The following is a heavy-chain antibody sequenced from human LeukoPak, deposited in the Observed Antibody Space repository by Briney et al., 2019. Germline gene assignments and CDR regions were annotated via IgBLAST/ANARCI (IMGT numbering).Heavy chain of an antibody. J-gene: IGHJ4*02. V-gene: IGHV4-4*02. Sequence: SGTLSLTCAVSGGSVSSDNWWSWVRQPPGKGLEWIGEIHHSGNTNYSPSLKSRVTISLDKSRYQFSLKLNSVTAADTAVYYCARAGVWLPAVWGQGTLVTVSS. CDR1: GGSVSSDNW. D-gene: IGHD3-9*01. CDR3: ARAGVWLPAV. CDR2: IHHSGNT.